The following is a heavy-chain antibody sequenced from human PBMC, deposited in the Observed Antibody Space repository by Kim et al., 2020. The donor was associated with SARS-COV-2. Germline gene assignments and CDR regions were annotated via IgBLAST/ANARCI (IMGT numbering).Heavy chain of an antibody. D-gene: IGHD3-10*01. CDR1: GYTFISYG. CDR3: AREGYYHGSGTYRPPSNYGMDV. CDR2: ISPYNGNT. Sequence: ASVKVSCKASGYTFISYGLSWVRQAPGQGPEWMGWISPYNGNTFHAQKFQCRVSMTTDIPTRTAYMELRSLTSDDTAVYYCAREGYYHGSGTYRPPSNYGMDVWGQGTTVTVSS. J-gene: IGHJ6*02. V-gene: IGHV1-18*01.